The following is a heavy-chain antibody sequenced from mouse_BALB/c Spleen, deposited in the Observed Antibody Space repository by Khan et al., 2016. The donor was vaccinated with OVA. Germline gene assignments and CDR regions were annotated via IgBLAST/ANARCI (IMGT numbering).Heavy chain of an antibody. D-gene: IGHD2-14*01. Sequence: QVQLQQSGAELARPGASVKMSCKASGYTFTSYTIHWIKQRPGQGLEWIGYINPSSGYTNYNQKFKDKATLTADKSSTTAYMQLSSCTSDDSAVYYCARDGAYYRNDGWFAYWGQGTLVTVSA. CDR3: ARDGAYYRNDGWFAY. V-gene: IGHV1-4*01. CDR2: INPSSGYT. J-gene: IGHJ3*01. CDR1: GYTFTSYT.